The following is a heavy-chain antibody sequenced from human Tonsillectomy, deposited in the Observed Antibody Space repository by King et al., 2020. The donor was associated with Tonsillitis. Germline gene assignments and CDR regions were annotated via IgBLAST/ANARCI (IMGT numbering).Heavy chain of an antibody. V-gene: IGHV1-2*02. D-gene: IGHD1-26*01. CDR1: GDTFTGYY. J-gene: IGHJ4*02. CDR2: INPNSGDT. CDR3: ARDRDAWELLFY. Sequence: QVVQSGAEVKKPGASVKVSCKASGDTFTGYYMHWVRQAPGQGLEWMGWINPNSGDTKYAQKFQGRVTMTRATSISTADMELSRLRSDDTAVYYCARDRDAWELLFYWGQGTLVTVSS.